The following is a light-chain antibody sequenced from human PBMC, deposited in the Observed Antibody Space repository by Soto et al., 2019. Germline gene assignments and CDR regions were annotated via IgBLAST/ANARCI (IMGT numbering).Light chain of an antibody. CDR1: SSDVGSYKL. V-gene: IGLV2-23*02. CDR3: CTYAGSTPYV. Sequence: QSVLTQPASVSASPGQSITISCTGTSSDVGSYKLVSWYQQHPGKGPQLMIYEVSKRPSGISNRFSGSKSGNTASLTISGLQAEDEADYYCCTYAGSTPYVFGTGTRSPS. CDR2: EVS. J-gene: IGLJ1*01.